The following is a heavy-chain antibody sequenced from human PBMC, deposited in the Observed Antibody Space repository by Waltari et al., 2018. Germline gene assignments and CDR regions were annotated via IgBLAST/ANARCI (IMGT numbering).Heavy chain of an antibody. J-gene: IGHJ4*02. V-gene: IGHV4-61*02. CDR3: AREPVNIPAGGIFDY. CDR1: GGSISSGSYY. D-gene: IGHD2-21*01. CDR2: IYTSGST. Sequence: QVQLQESGPGLVKPSQTLSLTCTVSGGSISSGSYYWSWIRQPAGKGLEWIGRIYTSGSTNYNPSLKGRVTISVDTSKNQFSLKLSSVTAADTAVYYCAREPVNIPAGGIFDYWGQGTLVTVSS.